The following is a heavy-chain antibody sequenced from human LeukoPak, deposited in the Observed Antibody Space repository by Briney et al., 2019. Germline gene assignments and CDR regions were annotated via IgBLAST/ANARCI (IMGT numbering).Heavy chain of an antibody. V-gene: IGHV3-53*01. J-gene: IGHJ4*02. CDR3: AKDPIFSGSYGVFDY. CDR2: IYSGGST. Sequence: GGSLRLSCVAFGFTVSSNYMSWVRQAPGKGLEGVSVIYSGGSTYYADSVKGRFTISRDNSKNTLYLQMNSLRAGDTAVYYCAKDPIFSGSYGVFDYWGQGTLVTVSS. D-gene: IGHD1-26*01. CDR1: GFTVSSNY.